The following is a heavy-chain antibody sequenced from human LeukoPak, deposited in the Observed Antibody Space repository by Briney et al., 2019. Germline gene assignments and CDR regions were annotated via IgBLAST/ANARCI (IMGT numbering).Heavy chain of an antibody. Sequence: GGSLRLSCAASGFTFSSYSMNWVRQAPGKGLEWVSSISSSSSYIYYADSVKGRFTISRDNAKNSLYLQMNSLRAEDTAVYYCARLRSSTSCHYDYWGQGTLVTVSS. CDR1: GFTFSSYS. CDR3: ARLRSSTSCHYDY. V-gene: IGHV3-21*01. J-gene: IGHJ4*02. D-gene: IGHD2-2*01. CDR2: ISSSSSYI.